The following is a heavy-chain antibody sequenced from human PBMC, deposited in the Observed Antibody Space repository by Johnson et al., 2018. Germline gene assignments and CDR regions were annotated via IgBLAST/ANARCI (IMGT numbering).Heavy chain of an antibody. CDR1: GFTFSRYW. V-gene: IGHV3-74*01. CDR3: VRGGKPGRALDI. CDR2: ITNDGRDT. Sequence: VQLQESGGGLVQPGGSLRLSCAASGFTFSRYWMHWVRQAPGKGLVWVSRITNDGRDTTYADSVKGRFTIFRDNAKNTLYLQMNSLRADETALYYCVRGGKPGRALDIWGQGTMVTVS. D-gene: IGHD1-14*01. J-gene: IGHJ3*02.